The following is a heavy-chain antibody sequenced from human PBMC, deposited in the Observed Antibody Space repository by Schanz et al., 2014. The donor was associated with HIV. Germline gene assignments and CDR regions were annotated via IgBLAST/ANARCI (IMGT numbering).Heavy chain of an antibody. V-gene: IGHV1-69*18. CDR3: ARRRGWGSYRYFPYGLDV. Sequence: QVQLVQSGAEVKKPGSSVKVSCKASGGSFSSYAINWVRQAPGQGLEWMGTIIPIFATADSAQKFQGRLTITADDSTSTAYMELSSLRSEDSAIYYCARRRGWGSYRYFPYGLDVWGQGTTVTVSS. D-gene: IGHD3-16*02. CDR1: GGSFSSYA. J-gene: IGHJ6*02. CDR2: IIPIFATA.